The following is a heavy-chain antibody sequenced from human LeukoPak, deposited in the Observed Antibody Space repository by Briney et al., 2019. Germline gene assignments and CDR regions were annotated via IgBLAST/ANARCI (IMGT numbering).Heavy chain of an antibody. Sequence: PSETLSLTCTVFGVSVTTSGYYGAWIRQPPGRGLEWIGSISYSGITYYKPSLRGRVTISGDTAKNQFSLKLSSVTAADTAVYYCARHNDYASLMDVWGQGTTVTASS. CDR3: ARHNDYASLMDV. D-gene: IGHD2-2*01. V-gene: IGHV4-39*01. CDR2: ISYSGIT. J-gene: IGHJ6*02. CDR1: GVSVTTSGYY.